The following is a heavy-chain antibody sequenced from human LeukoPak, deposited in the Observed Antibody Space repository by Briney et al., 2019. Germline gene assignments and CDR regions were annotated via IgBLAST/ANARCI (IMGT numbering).Heavy chain of an antibody. J-gene: IGHJ6*02. CDR3: ARHLDFWSGYYTGSPGGYGMDV. V-gene: IGHV1-69*13. CDR2: IIPIFRTA. CDR1: GGTFSSYA. D-gene: IGHD3-3*01. Sequence: SVKVSCKASGGTFSSYAISWVRQAPGQGLQWMGGIIPIFRTANYAQKFQGRVTITADESTSTAYMELSSLRSEDTAVYYCARHLDFWSGYYTGSPGGYGMDVWGQGTTVTVSS.